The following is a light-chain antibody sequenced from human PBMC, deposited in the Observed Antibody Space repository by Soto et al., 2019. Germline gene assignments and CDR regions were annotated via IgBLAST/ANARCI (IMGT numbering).Light chain of an antibody. CDR2: EVS. CDR3: SSYAGSNFWV. J-gene: IGLJ3*02. V-gene: IGLV2-8*01. CDR1: GSDVGGYNY. Sequence: QSALTQPPSASGSPGQSVTISCTGTGSDVGGYNYVSWYQQHPGKAPKLIIYEVSQRPSGVPDRFSGSKSGNTASLTVSRLQAEDEADYYCSSYAGSNFWVFGGGTKLTVL.